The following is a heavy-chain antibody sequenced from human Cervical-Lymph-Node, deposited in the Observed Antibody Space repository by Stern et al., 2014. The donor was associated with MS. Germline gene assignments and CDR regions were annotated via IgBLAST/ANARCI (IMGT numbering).Heavy chain of an antibody. Sequence: EMQLVEFGGGLVKPGESLRLSCDASGFTFSHYSINWVRKVPGKGLEWISLISNNSTHTYYADSVEDRFTISRDSAKDSVSLHMVSLRAEDTAVYYCARARVGDYARSPHLDSWGQGTLVTVSS. CDR2: ISNNSTHT. J-gene: IGHJ4*02. CDR3: ARARVGDYARSPHLDS. D-gene: IGHD4-17*01. CDR1: GFTFSHYS. V-gene: IGHV3-21*01.